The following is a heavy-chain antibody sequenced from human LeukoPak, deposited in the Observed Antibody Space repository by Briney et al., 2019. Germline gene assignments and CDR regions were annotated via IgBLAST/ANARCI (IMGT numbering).Heavy chain of an antibody. V-gene: IGHV4-59*08. J-gene: IGHJ4*02. Sequence: SETLSLTCTVSDNSISSYYWSWIRQPPGKGLEWIGYIHYSGTTNYNPSLKNRVTISLDTSKNQFSLNLSSVTAADTAVYYCARMGGYSGYATHWGQGTLVTVSS. CDR2: IHYSGTT. CDR1: DNSISSYY. CDR3: ARMGGYSGYATH. D-gene: IGHD5-12*01.